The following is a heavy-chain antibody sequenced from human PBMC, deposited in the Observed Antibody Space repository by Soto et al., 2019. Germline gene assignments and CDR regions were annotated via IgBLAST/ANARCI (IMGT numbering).Heavy chain of an antibody. Sequence: ASVKVSCKASRYTFTSYYMHWLRQAPAQGLEWMGIINPSGGSTSYAQKFQGRVNMTRDTSTSKVYMELSSLRSEDTAVYYCARDSANLGTWLRDYFDYWGQGTLVTVSS. D-gene: IGHD3-22*01. CDR3: ARDSANLGTWLRDYFDY. J-gene: IGHJ4*02. V-gene: IGHV1-46*01. CDR1: RYTFTSYY. CDR2: INPSGGST.